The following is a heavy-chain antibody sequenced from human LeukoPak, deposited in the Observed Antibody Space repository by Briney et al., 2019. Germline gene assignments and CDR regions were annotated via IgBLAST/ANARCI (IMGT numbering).Heavy chain of an antibody. Sequence: PGGSLRLSCAASGFTFSNHAMTWVRQAPGKGLEWVSTINISGGSTFYADSVKGRFTIFRDNSKNTLSLQMNSLRAEDTAIYYCAKGESKDYLNYFDYLNYFDHWGQGALVTVSS. CDR1: GFTFSNHA. CDR2: INISGGST. D-gene: IGHD2/OR15-2a*01. CDR3: AKGESKDYLNYFDYLNYFDH. J-gene: IGHJ4*02. V-gene: IGHV3-23*01.